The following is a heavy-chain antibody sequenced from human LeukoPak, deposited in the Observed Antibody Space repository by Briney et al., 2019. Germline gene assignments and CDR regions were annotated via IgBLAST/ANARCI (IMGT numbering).Heavy chain of an antibody. D-gene: IGHD1/OR15-1a*01. CDR1: GYTFTGYY. CDR3: ARDWNRRTSNGDY. V-gene: IGHV1-2*02. Sequence: ASVKVSCKASGYTFTGYYMHWVRQAPGQGLEWMGWINPNSGGTNYAQKFQGRVTMTRDTSTSTVYMELSSLRSEDTAVYYCARDWNRRTSNGDYWGQGTLVTVSS. J-gene: IGHJ4*02. CDR2: INPNSGGT.